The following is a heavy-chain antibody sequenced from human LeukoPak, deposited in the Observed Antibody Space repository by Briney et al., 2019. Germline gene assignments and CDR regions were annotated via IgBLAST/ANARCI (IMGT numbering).Heavy chain of an antibody. V-gene: IGHV4-34*01. CDR3: ARRSSKRFNWYFDL. CDR1: GGSFSGYY. Sequence: PSETLSPTCAVYGGSFSGYYWSWIRQPPGKGLEWIGEINHSGGTNYNPSLKSRVTISVDTSKSQFSLKLSSVTAADTAVYYCARRSSKRFNWYFDLWGRGTLVTVSS. D-gene: IGHD5-24*01. J-gene: IGHJ2*01. CDR2: INHSGGT.